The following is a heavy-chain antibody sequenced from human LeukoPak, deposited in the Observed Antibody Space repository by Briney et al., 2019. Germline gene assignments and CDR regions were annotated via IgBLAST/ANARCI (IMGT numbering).Heavy chain of an antibody. D-gene: IGHD4-11*01. CDR1: ADSISSHY. J-gene: IGHJ4*02. V-gene: IGHV4-59*08. Sequence: SETLSLTCSVSADSISSHYWSWIRQPPGKGLEWIGYIYNSGSTSYNPSLKSRVTISVDTSKNQFSLRLSSVTAADTAVYYCARSFPSLDYLFDSWGQGTLVIVSS. CDR3: ARSFPSLDYLFDS. CDR2: IYNSGST.